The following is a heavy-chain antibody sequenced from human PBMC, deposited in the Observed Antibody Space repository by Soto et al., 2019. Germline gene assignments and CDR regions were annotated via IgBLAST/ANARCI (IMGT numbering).Heavy chain of an antibody. D-gene: IGHD6-13*01. CDR1: GFTFSSYA. Sequence: GGSLRLSCAASGFTFSSYAMHWVRQAPGKGLEWVAVISYDGSNKYYADSVKGRFTISRDNSKNTLYLQMNSLRAEDTAVYYCAKDPGYSSSWYSGWNYYYGMDVWGQGTTVTVSS. CDR3: AKDPGYSSSWYSGWNYYYGMDV. J-gene: IGHJ6*02. V-gene: IGHV3-30*04. CDR2: ISYDGSNK.